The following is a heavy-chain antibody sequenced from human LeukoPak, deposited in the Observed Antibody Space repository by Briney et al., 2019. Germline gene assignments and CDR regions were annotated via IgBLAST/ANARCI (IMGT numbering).Heavy chain of an antibody. V-gene: IGHV1-46*01. CDR3: ARERGPFNDFDL. J-gene: IGHJ3*01. CDR2: INPSGGST. CDR1: GYTFTSYY. Sequence: ASVKVSCKASGYTFTSYYMHWVRQAPGQGLEWMGIINPSGGSTSYVQKFQGRVTMTRDTSTSTVYMELNSLRAEDTAVYYCARERGPFNDFDLWGQGTMVTVSS.